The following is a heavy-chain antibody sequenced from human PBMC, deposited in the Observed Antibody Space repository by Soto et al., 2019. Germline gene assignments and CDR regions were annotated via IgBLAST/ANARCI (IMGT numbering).Heavy chain of an antibody. J-gene: IGHJ4*02. CDR1: GFTVNSNY. V-gene: IGHV3-53*01. CDR2: IYSGSIT. Sequence: EVQLVESGGGLIQPGGSLRLSCVASGFTVNSNYMTWVRQAPGKGLEWVSTIYSGSITYYADSVKGRFTISRDHPKNTLYLHMNRLGVEDTAVYYCARFGYSSGWSGTRDDYWGLGTLVTVSS. D-gene: IGHD6-19*01. CDR3: ARFGYSSGWSGTRDDY.